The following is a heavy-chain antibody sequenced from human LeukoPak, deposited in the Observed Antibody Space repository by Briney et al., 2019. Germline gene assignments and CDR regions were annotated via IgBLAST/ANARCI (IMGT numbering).Heavy chain of an antibody. J-gene: IGHJ3*02. Sequence: GGSLRLSCATSGFTFSNYAMSWVRQAPGKGLEWVSAISGSGGSTYYADSVKGRFTISRDNSKNTLYLQMNSLRAEDTAVYYCAKGDSSGYYGYDAFDIWGQGTMVTVSS. CDR1: GFTFSNYA. D-gene: IGHD3-22*01. CDR2: ISGSGGST. CDR3: AKGDSSGYYGYDAFDI. V-gene: IGHV3-23*01.